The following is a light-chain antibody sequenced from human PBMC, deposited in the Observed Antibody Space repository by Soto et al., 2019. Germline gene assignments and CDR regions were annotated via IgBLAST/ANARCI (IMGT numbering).Light chain of an antibody. Sequence: EIVLTQSPGTLSLSPGERATLSCRASQSVSNNYLAWYQQKPRQAPRLLIYAASNRAAGIPDRFSGSGSGSDFTLTISRLEPEDFAVYYCQQYGASPWTFGQGSKVEIK. CDR1: QSVSNNY. V-gene: IGKV3-20*01. J-gene: IGKJ1*01. CDR3: QQYGASPWT. CDR2: AAS.